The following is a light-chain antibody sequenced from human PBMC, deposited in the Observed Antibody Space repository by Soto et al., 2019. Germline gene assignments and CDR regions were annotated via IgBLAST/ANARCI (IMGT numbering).Light chain of an antibody. J-gene: IGLJ1*01. Sequence: QSVLTQPPSVSGAPGQRVTISCTGSLSNIGAGYDVHWYQQLPGTAPKLLIYHNSNRPSGVPDRFSGSKSGTSASLAITGLQAEDEADYYCQSYDSSLSGSRVFGTGTKVTVL. CDR3: QSYDSSLSGSRV. CDR1: LSNIGAGYD. V-gene: IGLV1-40*01. CDR2: HNS.